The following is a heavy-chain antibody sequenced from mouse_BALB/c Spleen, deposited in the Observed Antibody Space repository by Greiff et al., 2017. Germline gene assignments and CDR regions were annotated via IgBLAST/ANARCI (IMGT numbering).Heavy chain of an antibody. V-gene: IGHV3-2*02. J-gene: IGHJ4*01. CDR1: GHSITSDYA. CDR2: ISYSGST. CDR3: ARDYRPLYAMDY. D-gene: IGHD2-4*01. Sequence: VQLKESGPGLVKPSQSLSLTCTVTGHSITSDYAWNWIRQFPGNKLEWMGYISYSGSTSYNPSLKSRISITRDTSKNQFFLQLNSVTTEDTATYYCARDYRPLYAMDYWGQGTSVTVSS.